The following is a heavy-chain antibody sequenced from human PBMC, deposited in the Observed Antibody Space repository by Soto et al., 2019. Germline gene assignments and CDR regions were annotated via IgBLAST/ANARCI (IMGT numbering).Heavy chain of an antibody. D-gene: IGHD3-3*01. Sequence: QITLKESGPTLVKPTQTLTLTCTFSGFSLSTSGVGVGWIRQPPGKALEWLALIYWDDDKRYSPSLKSRLTITKDTSKNQVVLTMTNMDPVDTATYYCAHSTSTGHYDFWSGPRPDVWGQGTTVTVSS. CDR1: GFSLSTSGVG. CDR3: AHSTSTGHYDFWSGPRPDV. V-gene: IGHV2-5*02. CDR2: IYWDDDK. J-gene: IGHJ6*02.